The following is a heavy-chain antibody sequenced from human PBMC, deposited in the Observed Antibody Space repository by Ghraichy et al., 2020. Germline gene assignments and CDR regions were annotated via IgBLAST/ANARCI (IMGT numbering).Heavy chain of an antibody. CDR1: GGSFSGFY. J-gene: IGHJ4*02. CDR2: INHSGST. CDR3: ARDDDGVWDY. D-gene: IGHD3-16*01. Sequence: GALRLSCAVSGGSFSGFYWTWIRQPPGKGLEWIGEINHSGSTNYNRSLKSRITISVDTSKNQFSLKLSSVTVADTAVYYCARDDDGVWDYWGQGTLVTVSS. V-gene: IGHV4-34*01.